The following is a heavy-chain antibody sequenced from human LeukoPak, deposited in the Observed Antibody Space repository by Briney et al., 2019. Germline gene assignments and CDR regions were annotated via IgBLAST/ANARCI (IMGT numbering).Heavy chain of an antibody. V-gene: IGHV1-46*01. CDR2: INPSGGNT. CDR3: ARGAGDPLTFDY. D-gene: IGHD4-17*01. CDR1: GYTLTSYY. Sequence: ASVKVSCKSSGYTLTSYYMHWVRQAPGQGLEWMGIINPSGGNTGHAQKFQGRVTMTRDTSTSTVYMQLSSLRSEDTAIYYCARGAGDPLTFDYWGQGTQVTVSS. J-gene: IGHJ4*02.